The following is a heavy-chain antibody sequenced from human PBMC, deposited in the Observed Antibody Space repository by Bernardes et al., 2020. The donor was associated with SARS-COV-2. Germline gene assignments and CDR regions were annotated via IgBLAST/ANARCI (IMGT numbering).Heavy chain of an antibody. V-gene: IGHV1-18*04. J-gene: IGHJ4*02. CDR2: ISAYNGTT. D-gene: IGHD3-16*01. CDR3: AGGGDYVWDYFDY. Sequence: AALKGSCKASGYTFTSYGISWVRQAPGKGLEWMGWISAYNGTTNYAQKLQGRVTMTTDTSTSTAYMELRSLRSDDTAVYYCAGGGDYVWDYFDYWGQGTLVTVSS. CDR1: GYTFTSYG.